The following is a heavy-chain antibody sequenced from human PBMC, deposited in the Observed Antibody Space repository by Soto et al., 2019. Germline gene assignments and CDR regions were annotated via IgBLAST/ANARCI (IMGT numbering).Heavy chain of an antibody. Sequence: SETLSLTCTVSGGSISSYYWSWIRQPPGKGLEWIASIHYSGSTKYNPSLKSRVTLSVDTSTNQCSLTLSSMTAADTAVYYCAREYYYGSGPWYWGQGTLVTVSS. V-gene: IGHV4-59*01. CDR2: IHYSGST. CDR1: GGSISSYY. J-gene: IGHJ4*02. D-gene: IGHD3-10*01. CDR3: AREYYYGSGPWY.